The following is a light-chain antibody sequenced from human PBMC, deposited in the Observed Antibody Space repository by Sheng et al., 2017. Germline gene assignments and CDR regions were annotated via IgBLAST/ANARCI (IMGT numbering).Light chain of an antibody. V-gene: IGKV1-13*02. Sequence: AIQLTQSPSSLSASVGDRVTITCRASQAVGNALAWYQQKPGKPPKLLIYDASSLESGVPSRFSGSGSGTDFTLTISSLHPEDFAVYYCQQYGSSPLFTFGPGTKVDIK. J-gene: IGKJ3*01. CDR1: QAVGNA. CDR3: QQYGSSPLFT. CDR2: DAS.